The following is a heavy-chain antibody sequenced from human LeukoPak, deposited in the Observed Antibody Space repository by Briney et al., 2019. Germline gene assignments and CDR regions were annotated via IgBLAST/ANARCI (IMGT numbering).Heavy chain of an antibody. CDR1: GYTLTELS. CDR3: ATDYGIVGASYSSPLGY. D-gene: IGHD1-26*01. V-gene: IGHV1-24*01. J-gene: IGHJ4*02. Sequence: GASVKVSCKVSGYTLTELSMHWVRQAPGKGLEWMGGFDPEDGETIYAQKFQGRVTMTEDTSTDTAYMELSSLRSEDTAVYYCATDYGIVGASYSSPLGYWGQGTLVTVSS. CDR2: FDPEDGET.